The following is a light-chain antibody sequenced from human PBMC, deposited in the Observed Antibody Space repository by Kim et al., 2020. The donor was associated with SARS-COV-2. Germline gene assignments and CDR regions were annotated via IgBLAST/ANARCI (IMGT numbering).Light chain of an antibody. J-gene: IGLJ2*01. CDR1: SGHSSYA. CDR3: QTWGTGIQV. CDR2: LNSDGSH. V-gene: IGLV4-69*01. Sequence: QLVLTQSPSASASLGASVKLTCTLSSGHSSYAISWHQQQPAKGPRYLMKLNSDGSHSKGDGSPDRFSGSSSGAERYFTISRLQSEDEDDYYCQTWGTGIQVFGGGTQLTVL.